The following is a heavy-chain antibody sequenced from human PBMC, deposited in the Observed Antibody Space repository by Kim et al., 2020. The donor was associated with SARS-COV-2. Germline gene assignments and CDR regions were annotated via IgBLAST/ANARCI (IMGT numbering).Heavy chain of an antibody. Sequence: SETLSLTCTVSGGSISSGGYYWSWIRQHPGKGLEWIGYIYYSGSTYYNPSLKSRVTISVDTSKNQFSLKLSSVTAADTAVYYCARLNLPLWSDPFTIFGVVHWFDPWGQGTLVTVSS. J-gene: IGHJ5*02. D-gene: IGHD3-3*01. CDR1: GGSISSGGYY. CDR3: ARLNLPLWSDPFTIFGVVHWFDP. CDR2: IYYSGST. V-gene: IGHV4-31*03.